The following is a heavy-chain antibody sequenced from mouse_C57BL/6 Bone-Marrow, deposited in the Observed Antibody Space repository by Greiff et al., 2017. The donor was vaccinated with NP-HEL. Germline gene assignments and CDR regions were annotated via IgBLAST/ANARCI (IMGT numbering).Heavy chain of an antibody. J-gene: IGHJ2*01. D-gene: IGHD1-1*01. CDR3: ARYYYGSSSFDY. V-gene: IGHV1-72*01. Sequence: QVQLQQPGAELVKPGASVKLSCKASGYTFTSYLMHWVKQRPGRGLGWIGRLDPNSGGTKYNEKFKSKATLTVDKPSSTAYMQLNSLTSEDSAVYYCARYYYGSSSFDYGGQGTTLTVAS. CDR2: LDPNSGGT. CDR1: GYTFTSYL.